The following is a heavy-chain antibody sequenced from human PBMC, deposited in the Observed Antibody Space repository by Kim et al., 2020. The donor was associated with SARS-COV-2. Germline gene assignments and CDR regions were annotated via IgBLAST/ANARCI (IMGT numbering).Heavy chain of an antibody. Sequence: GGSLRLSCAASGFTVSSNYMSWVRQAPGKGLEWVSVIYSGGSTYYADSVKGRFTISRHNSKNTLYLQMNSLRAEDTAVYYCASGYCSSTSCYGYFDYLGQGTLVTVSS. J-gene: IGHJ4*02. CDR1: GFTVSSNY. CDR3: ASGYCSSTSCYGYFDY. V-gene: IGHV3-53*01. D-gene: IGHD2-2*01. CDR2: IYSGGST.